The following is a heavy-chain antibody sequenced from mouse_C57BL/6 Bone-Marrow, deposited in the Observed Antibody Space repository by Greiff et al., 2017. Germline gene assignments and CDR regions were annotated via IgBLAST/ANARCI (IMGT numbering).Heavy chain of an antibody. CDR3: TRVYRGWYFDY. D-gene: IGHD2-1*01. J-gene: IGHJ2*01. Sequence: DVMLVESGEGLVKPGGSLKLSCAASGFTFSSYAMSWVRQTPEKRLEWVAYISSGGDYISYAATVKGRFTISRDNARNTLYLQMSSLKSEDTAMYYCTRVYRGWYFDYWGQGTTLTVSS. V-gene: IGHV5-9-1*02. CDR1: GFTFSSYA. CDR2: ISSGGDYI.